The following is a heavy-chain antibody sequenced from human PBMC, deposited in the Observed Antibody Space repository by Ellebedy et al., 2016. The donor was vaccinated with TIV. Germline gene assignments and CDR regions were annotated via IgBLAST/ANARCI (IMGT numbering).Heavy chain of an antibody. V-gene: IGHV4-38-2*01. D-gene: IGHD1-26*01. Sequence: MPSETLSLTCAVSGYPIGSGYYWGWIRQAPGKGLEWIGSIFHSGTNYYNPSLKSRVTTSVDTSKNQFSLKLTSVTAADTAMYYCTRVKVGAPTRCFDYWGQGALVTVSS. CDR3: TRVKVGAPTRCFDY. CDR1: GYPIGSGYY. CDR2: IFHSGTN. J-gene: IGHJ4*02.